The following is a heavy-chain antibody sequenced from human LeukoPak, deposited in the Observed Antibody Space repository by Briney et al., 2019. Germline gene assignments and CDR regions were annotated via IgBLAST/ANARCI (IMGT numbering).Heavy chain of an antibody. D-gene: IGHD3-22*01. CDR3: ARDQGDSSGYYVNY. V-gene: IGHV3-66*02. Sequence: GGSLRLSCAASGFTVSSNYMSWVRQAPGKGLEWVSVIYSGGSTYYADSVKGRFTISRDNSKNTLYLQMNSLRAEDTAVYYCARDQGDSSGYYVNYWGQGTLVTVSS. J-gene: IGHJ4*02. CDR2: IYSGGST. CDR1: GFTVSSNY.